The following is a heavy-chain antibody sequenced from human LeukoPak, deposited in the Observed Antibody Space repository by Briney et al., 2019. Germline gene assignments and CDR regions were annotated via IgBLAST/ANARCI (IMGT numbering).Heavy chain of an antibody. D-gene: IGHD6-19*01. CDR1: GGSISSSSYY. CDR2: IYYSGST. V-gene: IGHV4-39*07. Sequence: PSETLSLTCTVSGGSISSSSYYWGWIRQPPGKGLEWIGSIYYSGSTYYNPSLKSRVTMSVDTSKNQFSLKLSSVTAADTAVYYCARGSSGWPRGDDAFDIWGQGTMVTVSS. CDR3: ARGSSGWPRGDDAFDI. J-gene: IGHJ3*02.